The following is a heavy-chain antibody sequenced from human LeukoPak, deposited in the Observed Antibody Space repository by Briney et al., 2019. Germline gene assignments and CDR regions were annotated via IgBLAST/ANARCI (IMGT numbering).Heavy chain of an antibody. J-gene: IGHJ4*02. V-gene: IGHV3-30*18. D-gene: IGHD4-23*01. CDR3: AKDGGNYYIDY. CDR1: GVTSSDYV. CDR2: ISHDGSTK. Sequence: AGGSLRLSCAASGVTSSDYVMHWVRQAPGKGLEWMAFISHDGSTKLYADSVRGRFTISRDNSKNTVFLQMNSLRPEDTAVYFCAKDGGNYYIDYWGQGTLVTVSS.